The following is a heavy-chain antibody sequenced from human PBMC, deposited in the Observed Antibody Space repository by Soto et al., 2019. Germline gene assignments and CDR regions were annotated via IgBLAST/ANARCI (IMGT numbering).Heavy chain of an antibody. CDR3: ATDKVAFDM. CDR2: INTKTGGT. J-gene: IGHJ3*02. V-gene: IGHV1-2*02. CDR1: GYIFTGYY. Sequence: ASVKVSCKASGYIFTGYYIQWVRQAPGQGLEWMGWINTKTGGTKYAQKFQGRVTMTRDTSINTAYMEVSRLRSDDTAVYYCATDKVAFDMWGQGTMVTISS. D-gene: IGHD3-9*01.